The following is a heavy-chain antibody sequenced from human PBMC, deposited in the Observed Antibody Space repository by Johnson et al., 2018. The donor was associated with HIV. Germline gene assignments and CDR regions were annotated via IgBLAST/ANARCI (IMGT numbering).Heavy chain of an antibody. CDR1: RFTFSSSA. CDR2: ISYDGSNK. J-gene: IGHJ3*02. V-gene: IGHV3-30-3*01. Sequence: QVQLVESGGGVVQPGRSLRLSCAASRFTFSSSAMHWVRQAPGKGLEWVAVISYDGSNKYYAASVTGRFTISRDNSKNTLYLQMNSLRAEDTAVYYCARGGKRVMAAFDIWGQGTMVTVSS. D-gene: IGHD3-16*01. CDR3: ARGGKRVMAAFDI.